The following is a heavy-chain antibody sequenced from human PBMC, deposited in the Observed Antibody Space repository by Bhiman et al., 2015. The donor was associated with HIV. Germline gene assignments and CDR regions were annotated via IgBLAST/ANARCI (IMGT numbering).Heavy chain of an antibody. J-gene: IGHJ4*02. D-gene: IGHD2-15*01. CDR1: GFTFSNAW. Sequence: EVQVVESGGGLVKPGGSLRLSCEASGFTFSNAWMSWVRQAPGKGLEWIGHIKRKTEGGTTDYSAPVTGRFTISRDDSKHTLYLQMNRLKTEDTAVYYCTTDQEFTLDQWGQGTLVTVSS. CDR2: IKRKTEGGTT. V-gene: IGHV3-15*01. CDR3: TTDQEFTLDQ.